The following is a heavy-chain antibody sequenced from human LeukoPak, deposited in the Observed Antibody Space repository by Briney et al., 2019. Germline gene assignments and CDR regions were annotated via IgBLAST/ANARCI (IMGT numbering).Heavy chain of an antibody. CDR2: ISYDGSNK. CDR3: ARDRLPAAPPDYFDY. CDR1: GFTFSSYA. V-gene: IGHV3-30*04. J-gene: IGHJ4*02. D-gene: IGHD2-2*01. Sequence: GSLRLSCAASGFTFSSYAMHWVRQAPGKRLEWVAVISYDGSNKYYADSVKGRFTISRDNSKNTLYLQMNSLRAEDTAVYYCARDRLPAAPPDYFDYWGQGTLVTVSS.